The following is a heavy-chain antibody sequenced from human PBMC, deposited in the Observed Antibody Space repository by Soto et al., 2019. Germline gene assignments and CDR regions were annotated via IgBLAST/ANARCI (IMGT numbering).Heavy chain of an antibody. Sequence: WWSLRLSCSASVFTCSSYAMHWGRQAPGKGLEWVAVISYDGSNKYYADSVKGRFTISRDNSKNTLYLQMNSLRAEDTAVYYCAREMYDFWSGYPRNWFDPWGQGTLVTVSS. CDR1: VFTCSSYA. J-gene: IGHJ5*02. CDR3: AREMYDFWSGYPRNWFDP. CDR2: ISYDGSNK. V-gene: IGHV3-30-3*01. D-gene: IGHD3-3*01.